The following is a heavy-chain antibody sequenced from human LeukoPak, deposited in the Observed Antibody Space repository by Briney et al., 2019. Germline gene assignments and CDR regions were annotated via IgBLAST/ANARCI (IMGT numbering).Heavy chain of an antibody. CDR2: IYITGST. V-gene: IGHV4-61*02. D-gene: IGHD3-10*01. CDR1: GGSISSGNYY. CDR3: VREGSYRRGNWFDP. Sequence: PSQTLSLTCTVSGGSISSGNYYWTWIRQPAGKGVEWIGRIYITGSTDYNPSLKSRVTISVDTSKNQSSLKLTSVTAADTAVYYCVREGSYRRGNWFDPWGQGTLVTVSS. J-gene: IGHJ5*02.